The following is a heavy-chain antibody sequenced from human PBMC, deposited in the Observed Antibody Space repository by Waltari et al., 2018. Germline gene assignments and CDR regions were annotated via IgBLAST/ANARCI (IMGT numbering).Heavy chain of an antibody. Sequence: QVQVQESGPGLVKPSETLSLSCLVSGTSVRSGFYWGWIRQSQEKGLEWIGSINFSGKKFYRPGLRGRCTLSVDTSKNEASLSLTSVTAADSAIYLCARGTDYDSSGYYYKHFDPWGQGTHVTVSS. CDR3: ARGTDYDSSGYYYKHFDP. V-gene: IGHV4-38-2*02. CDR1: GTSVRSGFY. CDR2: INFSGKK. J-gene: IGHJ5*02. D-gene: IGHD3-22*01.